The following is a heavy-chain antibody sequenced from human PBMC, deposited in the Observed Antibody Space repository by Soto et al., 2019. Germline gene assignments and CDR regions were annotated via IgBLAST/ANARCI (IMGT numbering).Heavy chain of an antibody. D-gene: IGHD5-18*01. Sequence: PWGSLRLSCAASGFTFSSYWMHWVRQASGKGLVWVSRISFYVSTTTYADSVKGRFTISRDNAKNTLYLQMNSLRAEDTAVYYCARGGANTAMAIDYWGKGDLVTVSS. CDR2: ISFYVSTT. CDR1: GFTFSSYW. CDR3: ARGGANTAMAIDY. J-gene: IGHJ4*02. V-gene: IGHV3-74*01.